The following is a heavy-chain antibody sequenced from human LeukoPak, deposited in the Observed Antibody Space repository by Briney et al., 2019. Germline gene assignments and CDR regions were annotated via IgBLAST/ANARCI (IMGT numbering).Heavy chain of an antibody. CDR1: GFTFSSYS. CDR3: ARSSSSWSPDYFDY. J-gene: IGHJ4*02. D-gene: IGHD6-13*01. CDR2: ISSSSTTI. Sequence: GGSLRLSCAASGFTFSSYSMNWVRQAPGKGLEWVSSISSSSTTIHYANSVKGRFTISRDNAKNSVYLQMNRLRAEDTAVYYCARSSSSWSPDYFDYWGKGTLVTVSS. V-gene: IGHV3-48*01.